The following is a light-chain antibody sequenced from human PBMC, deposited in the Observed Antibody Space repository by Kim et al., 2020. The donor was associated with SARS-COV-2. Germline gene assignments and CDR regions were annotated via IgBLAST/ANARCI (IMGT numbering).Light chain of an antibody. J-gene: IGLJ3*02. CDR2: NNN. Sequence: SVTITCTGSTSNVGAGYGVHWYQQLPGTAPKLLIYNNNIRPSGVPDRFFGSKSGTSASLAITGLQPEDETDYYCQSFDSGLSGPVFGGGTQLTVL. CDR3: QSFDSGLSGPV. V-gene: IGLV1-40*01. CDR1: TSNVGAGYG.